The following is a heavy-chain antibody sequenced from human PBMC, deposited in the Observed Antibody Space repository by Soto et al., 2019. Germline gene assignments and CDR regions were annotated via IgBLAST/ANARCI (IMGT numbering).Heavy chain of an antibody. V-gene: IGHV2-5*02. J-gene: IGHJ4*02. Sequence: QITLKESGPTLVKPTQTLTLTCTFSGFSLSVSGVGVGWIRQPPGKALEWLAIIFWDDDKRYSPSLKSRLTITKDTSKNQVVLTMTNMDPVDTATYYCVTGDVVATAYGWGQGTLVTVSS. D-gene: IGHD5-12*01. CDR3: VTGDVVATAYG. CDR2: IFWDDDK. CDR1: GFSLSVSGVG.